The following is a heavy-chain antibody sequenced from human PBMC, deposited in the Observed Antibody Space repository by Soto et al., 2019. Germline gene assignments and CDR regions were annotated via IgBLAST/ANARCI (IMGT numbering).Heavy chain of an antibody. CDR2: ISYEGGNK. J-gene: IGHJ4*02. Sequence: QVQLVESGGDVVQPGRSLRLSCAASGFPINSYDMHWVRQAPGKGLEWVAVISYEGGNKNYADSVKGRFTISRDNSQNALYLQMSSLRAEDTAVYYCARSEGGSYPYFEYWGQGTLVTVCS. CDR3: ARSEGGSYPYFEY. V-gene: IGHV3-30*03. D-gene: IGHD1-26*01. CDR1: GFPINSYD.